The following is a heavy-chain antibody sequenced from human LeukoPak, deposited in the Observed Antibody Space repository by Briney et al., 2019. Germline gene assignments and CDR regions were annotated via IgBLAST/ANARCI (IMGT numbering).Heavy chain of an antibody. CDR1: GGSISSYY. Sequence: SETLSLTCTVSGGSISSYYWSWIRQPPGKGLEWIGNIYYSGSTNYNPSLKIRVTISVDTSKNQFSLKLSSVTAADTAVYYCARDKTSYGMDVWGQGTTVTVSS. V-gene: IGHV4-59*01. J-gene: IGHJ6*02. CDR2: IYYSGST. CDR3: ARDKTSYGMDV.